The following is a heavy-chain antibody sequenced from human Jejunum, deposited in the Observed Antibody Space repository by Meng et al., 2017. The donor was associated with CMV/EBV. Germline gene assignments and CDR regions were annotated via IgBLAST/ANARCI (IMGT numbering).Heavy chain of an antibody. CDR1: GGSINNYH. CDR2: FYSSDTY. V-gene: IGHV4-4*07. Sequence: GQLQGSGPGWWKPSGALSLPCTVSGGSINNYHWGWIRQSAQKGLEWIGRFYSSDTYHYHPSLNSRVTMSIDTSKNQFSLNLRSVTAADTAIYYCARGPGASTREGFDYWGLGTLVTVSS. D-gene: IGHD1-26*01. J-gene: IGHJ4*02. CDR3: ARGPGASTREGFDY.